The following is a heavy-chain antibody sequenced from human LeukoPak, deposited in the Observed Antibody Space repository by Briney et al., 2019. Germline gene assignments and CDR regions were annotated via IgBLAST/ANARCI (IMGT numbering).Heavy chain of an antibody. CDR3: ARDVITARTFDP. V-gene: IGHV4-39*07. CDR1: GGSISSSNFY. D-gene: IGHD2/OR15-2a*01. J-gene: IGHJ5*02. Sequence: SETLSLTCTVSGGSISSSNFYWGWIRQPPGKGLEWIGSIYYSGSTYYNPSLKSRVTISVDTSKNQLSLKLSSVTAADTAVYYCARDVITARTFDPWGQGTLVTVSS. CDR2: IYYSGST.